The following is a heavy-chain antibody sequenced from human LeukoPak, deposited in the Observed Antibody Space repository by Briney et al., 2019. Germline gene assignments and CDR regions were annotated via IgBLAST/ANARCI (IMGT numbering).Heavy chain of an antibody. J-gene: IGHJ6*03. Sequence: SETLSLTCTVSGGSIRSTSYYWGWLRQPPGKGLEWIGSVYYSGSTYYNSSLKSRVTISLDTSKNQFSLKLNSVTAADTAVYYCARAWGDYFYYMNVWGKGTTVTVSS. CDR2: VYYSGST. D-gene: IGHD4-17*01. CDR1: GGSIRSTSYY. CDR3: ARAWGDYFYYMNV. V-gene: IGHV4-39*07.